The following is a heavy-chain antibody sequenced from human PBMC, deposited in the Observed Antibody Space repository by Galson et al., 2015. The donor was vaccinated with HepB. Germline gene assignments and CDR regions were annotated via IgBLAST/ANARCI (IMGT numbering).Heavy chain of an antibody. CDR2: IYYSGST. Sequence: SETLSLTCTVSGGSISSYYWSWIRQPPGKGLEWIGYIYYSGSTNYNPSLKSRVTISVDTSKNQLSLKLSSVTAADTAVYYCARGGPYYYDSRGYYYEAFDIWGQGTMVTVSS. V-gene: IGHV4-59*01. D-gene: IGHD3-22*01. CDR3: ARGGPYYYDSRGYYYEAFDI. CDR1: GGSISSYY. J-gene: IGHJ3*02.